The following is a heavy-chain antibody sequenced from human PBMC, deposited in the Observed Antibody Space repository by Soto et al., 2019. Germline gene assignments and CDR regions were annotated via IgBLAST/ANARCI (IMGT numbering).Heavy chain of an antibody. CDR1: GYTFTTYD. V-gene: IGHV1-8*01. J-gene: IGHJ4*02. CDR3: ARVAGSPDY. Sequence: QVQLVQSGPEVKKPGASVKVSCKASGYTFTTYDFNWVRQAPGQGLEWMGWLNPKSGMTGSARKFQGRVTMTRHSSISTVYMELSSLRSEDTAVYYCARVAGSPDYWGQGTLVTVSS. D-gene: IGHD1-26*01. CDR2: LNPKSGMT.